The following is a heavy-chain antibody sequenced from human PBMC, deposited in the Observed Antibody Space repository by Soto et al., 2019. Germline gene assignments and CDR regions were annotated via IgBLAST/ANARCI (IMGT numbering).Heavy chain of an antibody. CDR1: GYTFRSHG. D-gene: IGHD3-10*01. V-gene: IGHV1-18*01. J-gene: IGHJ6*03. CDR2: ISVDNGDT. CDR3: ARMVLGSNIDSYHYMDV. Sequence: QVELVQSGAEVKKPGASVKVSCKASGYTFRSHGISWVRQAPGQGLEWMGRISVDNGDTNYAPELQGRFTVTTNTSTSTAYMELRSLRSEDTAVFSCARMVLGSNIDSYHYMDVWGKGTPVTVSS.